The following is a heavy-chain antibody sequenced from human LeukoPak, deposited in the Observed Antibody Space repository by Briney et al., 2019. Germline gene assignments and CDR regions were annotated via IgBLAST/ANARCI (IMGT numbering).Heavy chain of an antibody. CDR3: ARDFRSGSYSGDYYFDY. J-gene: IGHJ4*02. V-gene: IGHV3-64D*09. Sequence: GGSLRLSCSASGFTFSGYAMLWVRQAPGKGLESVSAISNSGGSTYYADSVKGRFTISRDNSDNTLYLQMSSLRPEDTAVYYCARDFRSGSYSGDYYFDYWGQGTLVTVSS. CDR2: ISNSGGST. D-gene: IGHD1-26*01. CDR1: GFTFSGYA.